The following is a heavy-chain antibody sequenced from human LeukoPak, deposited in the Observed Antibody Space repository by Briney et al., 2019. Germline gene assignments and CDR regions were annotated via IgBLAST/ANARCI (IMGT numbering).Heavy chain of an antibody. CDR1: GGSISSSSYY. Sequence: SETLSLTCTGSGGSISSSSYYWGWIRQPPGKGLEWIGSIYYSGSTYYNPSLKSRVTISVDTSKNQFSLKLSSVTAADTAVYYCTNIYVYSSGQKGYYFDYWGQGTLVTVSS. CDR2: IYYSGST. CDR3: TNIYVYSSGQKGYYFDY. D-gene: IGHD6-19*01. J-gene: IGHJ4*02. V-gene: IGHV4-39*01.